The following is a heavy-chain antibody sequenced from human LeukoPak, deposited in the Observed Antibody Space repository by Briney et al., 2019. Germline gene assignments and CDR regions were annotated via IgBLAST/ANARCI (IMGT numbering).Heavy chain of an antibody. D-gene: IGHD3-22*01. Sequence: ASVKVSCKASGYTFTSYGISWVRQAPGQGLEWMGWISAYNGNTNYAQKFQGRVTMTTDTSTSTAYMELRSLRSDDTAVYYCARDQTSSGYYYKWFDPWGQGTLVTVSS. V-gene: IGHV1-18*01. J-gene: IGHJ5*02. CDR3: ARDQTSSGYYYKWFDP. CDR2: ISAYNGNT. CDR1: GYTFTSYG.